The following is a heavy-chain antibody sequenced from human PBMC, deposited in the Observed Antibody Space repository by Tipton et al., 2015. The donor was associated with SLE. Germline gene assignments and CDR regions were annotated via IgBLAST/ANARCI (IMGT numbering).Heavy chain of an antibody. D-gene: IGHD3-10*01. V-gene: IGHV4-31*03. CDR3: ARPLGRVGPGGFDY. Sequence: LRLSCTVSGGSISSGGYYWSWIRQHPGKGLEWIGYIYYSGSTYYNPSLKSRVTISVDTSKNQFSLKLSSVTAADTAVYYCARPLGRVGPGGFDYWGQGTLVTVSS. J-gene: IGHJ4*02. CDR2: IYYSGST. CDR1: GGSISSGGYY.